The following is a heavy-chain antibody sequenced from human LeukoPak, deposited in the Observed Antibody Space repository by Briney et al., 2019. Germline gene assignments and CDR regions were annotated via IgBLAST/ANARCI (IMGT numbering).Heavy chain of an antibody. V-gene: IGHV4-61*01. CDR3: ARARVPYAYYFDS. J-gene: IGHJ4*02. Sequence: SETLSLTCTVSGGSISSSSYYWSWIRQPPGKGLEWIGYIFYTGSTNYNPSLKSRVTVSVDTSKNQLSLKLSSVTPADTAVYYCARARVPYAYYFDSWGQGALVTVSS. CDR1: GGSISSSSYY. D-gene: IGHD2-2*01. CDR2: IFYTGST.